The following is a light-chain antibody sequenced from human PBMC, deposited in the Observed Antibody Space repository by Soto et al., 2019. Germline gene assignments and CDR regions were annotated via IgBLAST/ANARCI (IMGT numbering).Light chain of an antibody. V-gene: IGLV1-47*01. J-gene: IGLJ1*01. CDR2: RNN. CDR3: AAWDDSLSVNYV. CDR1: SSNIGSNY. Sequence: QSVLTQPPSASGTPGQRVTISCSGSSSNIGSNYVYWYQQLPGTAPKLLIYRNNQRPSGVPDRFSGSKSGTSASLAICGPGSENEADYYCAAWDDSLSVNYVSGTGTKFTVL.